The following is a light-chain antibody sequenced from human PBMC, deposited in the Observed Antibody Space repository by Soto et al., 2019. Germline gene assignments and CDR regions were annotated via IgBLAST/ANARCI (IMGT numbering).Light chain of an antibody. CDR1: ARLLHKNGYNY. CDR3: MQPIEYFRT. V-gene: IGKV2-28*01. J-gene: IGKJ1*01. Sequence: IVMTQSPLSLSVTPGEAASISCMSSARLLHKNGYNYVDWYMQKPGQSPQLLIYLGSNRASGVPDRFSGSGSDTYFTLEISRVEADDVGVYYCMQPIEYFRTFGQRTKVDIK. CDR2: LGS.